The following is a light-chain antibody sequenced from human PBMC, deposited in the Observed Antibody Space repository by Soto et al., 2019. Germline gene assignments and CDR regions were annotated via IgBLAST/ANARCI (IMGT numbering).Light chain of an antibody. CDR2: STN. Sequence: QTVVTQEPSFSVSPGRTVTLTCGLSSGSVSASNYPSWYQQTPGQSPRTLIDSTNTRSSGVPDRFSASILGNKAALTITGAQADDECDYYCVLYMGSGIWVFGGGTKLTVL. J-gene: IGLJ3*02. CDR1: SGSVSASNY. CDR3: VLYMGSGIWV. V-gene: IGLV8-61*01.